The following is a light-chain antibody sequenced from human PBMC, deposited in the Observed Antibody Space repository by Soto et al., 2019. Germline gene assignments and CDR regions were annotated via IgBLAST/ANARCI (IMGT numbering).Light chain of an antibody. CDR2: HTS. V-gene: IGKV3-20*01. J-gene: IGKJ1*01. CDR1: QSVGGS. CDR3: QQYVISRT. Sequence: ETVLKQSPGTLSLYTGERATLSCRASQSVGGSLAWYQQRPGQAPRLLVYHTSNRATGIPDRFSGSGSGTDFTLTISRLEPEDFAVYYCQQYVISRTFCQGGMVDIK.